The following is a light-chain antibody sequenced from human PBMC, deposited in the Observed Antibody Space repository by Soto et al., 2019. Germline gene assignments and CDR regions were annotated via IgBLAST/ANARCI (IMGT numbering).Light chain of an antibody. J-gene: IGKJ1*01. CDR1: QSVSSSY. CDR2: GAS. Sequence: EIVLTQSPGTLSLSPGERATLSCRASQSVSSSYLAWYQQKPGQAPRLLIYGASTRATGIPARFSGSGSGTEFTLTISSLQSEDFAVYYCQQCNNWPWTFGQGTKVDI. V-gene: IGKV3-15*01. CDR3: QQCNNWPWT.